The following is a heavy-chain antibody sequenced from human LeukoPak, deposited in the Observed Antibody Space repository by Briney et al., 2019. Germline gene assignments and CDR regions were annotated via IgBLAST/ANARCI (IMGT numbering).Heavy chain of an antibody. CDR3: ARDLSGPTNY. CDR2: IYYSGSS. CDR1: GXSISSYY. V-gene: IGHV4-59*01. D-gene: IGHD5-24*01. Sequence: SETLSLTCTVSGXSISSYYWNWIRQPPGKGREWIGYIYYSGSSNYNPSLKSRVTMSVDTSKNQFSLKLTSVTAADTAVYYCARDLSGPTNYWGQGTLVTVSS. J-gene: IGHJ4*02.